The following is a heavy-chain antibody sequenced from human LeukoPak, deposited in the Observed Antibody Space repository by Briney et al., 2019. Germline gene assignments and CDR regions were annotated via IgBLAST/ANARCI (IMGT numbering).Heavy chain of an antibody. CDR2: ISGSGGST. CDR3: AKSYDSSGYYYDAFDT. D-gene: IGHD3-22*01. Sequence: GGSLRLSCAASGFTFSSYAMSWVRQAPGKGLEWVSAISGSGGSTYYADSVKGRFTISRDNSKNTLYLQMNSLRAEDTAVYYCAKSYDSSGYYYDAFDTWGQGTMVTVSS. CDR1: GFTFSSYA. J-gene: IGHJ3*02. V-gene: IGHV3-23*01.